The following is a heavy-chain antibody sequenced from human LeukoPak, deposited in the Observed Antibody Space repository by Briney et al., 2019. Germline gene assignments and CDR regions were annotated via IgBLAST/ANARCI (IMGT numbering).Heavy chain of an antibody. CDR1: GFTFSSYA. Sequence: PGGSLRLSCAASGFTFSSYAMSWVRQAPGKGLEWVSAISGSGGSTYYADSVKGRFTISRDNAKNSLYLQMNSLRAEDTAVYYCARDLTYERITIFGVVIISDAFDIWGQGTMVTVSS. CDR3: ARDLTYERITIFGVVIISDAFDI. CDR2: ISGSGGST. V-gene: IGHV3-23*01. J-gene: IGHJ3*02. D-gene: IGHD3-3*01.